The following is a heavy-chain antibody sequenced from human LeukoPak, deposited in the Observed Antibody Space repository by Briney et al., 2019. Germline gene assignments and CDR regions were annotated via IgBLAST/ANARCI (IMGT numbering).Heavy chain of an antibody. CDR1: GFTFSSYG. V-gene: IGHV3-30*03. CDR3: ATADTAMVDPYYYYYGMDV. J-gene: IGHJ6*02. Sequence: PGGSLRLSCAASGFTFSSYGMHWVRQAPGKGLEWVAVISYDGSNKYYADSVKGRFTISRDNSKNTLYLQMNSLRAEDTAVYYCATADTAMVDPYYYYYGMDVWGQGTTVTVSS. CDR2: ISYDGSNK. D-gene: IGHD5-18*01.